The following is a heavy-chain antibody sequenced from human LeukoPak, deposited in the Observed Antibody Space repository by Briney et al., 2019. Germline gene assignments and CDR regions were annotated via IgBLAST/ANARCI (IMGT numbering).Heavy chain of an antibody. V-gene: IGHV4-34*01. CDR3: ASTKPDILTGYHSY. CDR1: GGSFSGYY. Sequence: PSETLSLTCAVYGGSFSGYYWSWIRQPQGKGLNWIGEINHSRSTNYTPSLKSRVTISLDTSKNKFSLKLSSVTAADTAVYYCASTKPDILTGYHSYWGQGTLVTVSS. D-gene: IGHD3-9*01. CDR2: INHSRST. J-gene: IGHJ4*02.